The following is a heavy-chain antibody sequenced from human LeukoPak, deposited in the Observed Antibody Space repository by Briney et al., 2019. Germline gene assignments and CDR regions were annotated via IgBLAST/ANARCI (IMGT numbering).Heavy chain of an antibody. Sequence: SETLSLTCTVSGGSISCSSYYWGWIRQPPGKGLEWIGSIYYSGSTYYNPSLKSRVTVSVDTSKNQFSLKLSSVTAADTAVYYCARGDLRFGVRYFDWLSRQTDAFDVWGQGTMVTVSS. CDR3: ARGDLRFGVRYFDWLSRQTDAFDV. CDR1: GGSISCSSYY. CDR2: IYYSGST. D-gene: IGHD3-9*01. V-gene: IGHV4-39*07. J-gene: IGHJ3*01.